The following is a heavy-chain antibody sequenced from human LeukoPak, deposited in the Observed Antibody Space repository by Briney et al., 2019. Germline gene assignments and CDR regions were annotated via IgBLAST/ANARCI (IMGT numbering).Heavy chain of an antibody. V-gene: IGHV1-69*13. Sequence: GASVKVSCKASGGTFSSYAISWVRQAPGQGLEWMGGIIPIFGTANYAQKFQGRVTITADESTSTAYMELSSLRSEDTAVYYCARSERRDILTGYSYYFDYWGQGTLVTVSS. CDR1: GGTFSSYA. CDR3: ARSERRDILTGYSYYFDY. J-gene: IGHJ4*02. D-gene: IGHD3-9*01. CDR2: IIPIFGTA.